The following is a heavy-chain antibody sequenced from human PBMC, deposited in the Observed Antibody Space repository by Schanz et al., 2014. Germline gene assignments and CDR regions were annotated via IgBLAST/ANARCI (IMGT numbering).Heavy chain of an antibody. CDR3: MAMGRNTSHYFDH. J-gene: IGHJ4*02. CDR2: ITGSGSKT. Sequence: EVQLVESGGGLVQPGGSLKLSCAASGFTFSASAMHWVRQAPGKGLEWVSAITGSGSKTYYADSVKGRFTIARDNSKNTLFLQMDSLRVEDTAVYYCMAMGRNTSHYFDHWGQGTLVAVSS. D-gene: IGHD1-1*01. V-gene: IGHV3-23*04. CDR1: GFTFSASA.